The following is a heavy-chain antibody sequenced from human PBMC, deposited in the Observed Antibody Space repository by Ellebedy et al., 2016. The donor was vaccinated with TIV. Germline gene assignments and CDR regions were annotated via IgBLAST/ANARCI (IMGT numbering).Heavy chain of an antibody. Sequence: GESLKISCAASGFTFTNYAMSWVRQAPGKGLERVSTLSGSGDNTYFADSVNGRFTISRDISKNTLYLQMNTLRPEDTAVYYCAKAYYDSPRATLDYWGQGTLVTVSS. V-gene: IGHV3-23*01. J-gene: IGHJ4*02. CDR2: LSGSGDNT. CDR1: GFTFTNYA. D-gene: IGHD3-22*01. CDR3: AKAYYDSPRATLDY.